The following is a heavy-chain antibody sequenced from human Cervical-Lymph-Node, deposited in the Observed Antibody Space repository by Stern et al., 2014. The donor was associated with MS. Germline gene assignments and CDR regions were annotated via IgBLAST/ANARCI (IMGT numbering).Heavy chain of an antibody. Sequence: VQLVESGGGVVQPGRSLRLSCAASGFTFSNYGMHWVRQAPGKGLEWLAVIWYAGNKKYYADSVKGRFPISRDNSKNTLFLQMSSLTAEDTALYYCARGNWNYEGMGFWGQGTLVTVAS. D-gene: IGHD1-7*01. CDR3: ARGNWNYEGMGF. J-gene: IGHJ4*02. V-gene: IGHV3-33*01. CDR2: IWYAGNKK. CDR1: GFTFSNYG.